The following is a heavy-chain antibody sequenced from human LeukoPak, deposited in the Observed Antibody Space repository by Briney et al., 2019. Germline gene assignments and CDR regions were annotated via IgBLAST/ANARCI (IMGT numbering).Heavy chain of an antibody. Sequence: GGSLRLSCAASGFTVSSNYMSWVRQAPGKGLEWVSVIYSGGSTYYADSVKGRFTVSRDNSKNTLYLQMNSLRAEDTAVYYCARGSSNYDFWSGYYPAPFYYYYHGMDVWGQGTTVTVSS. J-gene: IGHJ6*02. CDR1: GFTVSSNY. CDR2: IYSGGST. D-gene: IGHD3-3*01. CDR3: ARGSSNYDFWSGYYPAPFYYYYHGMDV. V-gene: IGHV3-53*01.